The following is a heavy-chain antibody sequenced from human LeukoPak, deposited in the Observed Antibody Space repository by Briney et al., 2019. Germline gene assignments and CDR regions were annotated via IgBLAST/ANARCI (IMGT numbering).Heavy chain of an antibody. J-gene: IGHJ4*02. CDR3: AKARRYTSDLDY. CDR2: ITASGGNS. CDR1: GFTFSSYA. V-gene: IGHV3-23*01. Sequence: GGSLRLSCAASGFTFSSYALSWVRQTPGKGLEWVSAITASGGNSYYTDSVKGRFTISRDISKGTLYLQLNSLRAEDTAVYYCAKARRYTSDLDYWGQGTLVTVSS. D-gene: IGHD6-19*01.